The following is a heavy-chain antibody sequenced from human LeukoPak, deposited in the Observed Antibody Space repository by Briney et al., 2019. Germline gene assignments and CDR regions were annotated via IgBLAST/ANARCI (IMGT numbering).Heavy chain of an antibody. J-gene: IGHJ4*02. Sequence: GGSLRLSCEGSGPTFSSYSMSWVRQAPGRGLEWVSGITASGGTTYYADSVTGRFTISRDNSKNTLYLQMNSLRAEDMAIYYCAKMSGYFDYWGQGTLVTVSS. D-gene: IGHD5/OR15-5a*01. CDR3: AKMSGYFDY. CDR2: ITASGGTT. V-gene: IGHV3-23*01. CDR1: GPTFSSYS.